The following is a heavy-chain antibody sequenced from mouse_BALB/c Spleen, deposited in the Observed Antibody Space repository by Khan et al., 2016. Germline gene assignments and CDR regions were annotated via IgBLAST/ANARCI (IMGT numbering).Heavy chain of an antibody. CDR1: GFSLTSYG. CDR3: ARDKYGNYYAMDY. Sequence: VQLKESGPGLVAPSQSLSITCTVSGFSLTSYGVHWVRQPPGKGLEWLVVIWSDGSTTYNSALKSRLSISKDKSKSQVFIKMNSLQTDDTSMYYCARDKYGNYYAMDYCGQGTSVTVSS. CDR2: IWSDGST. V-gene: IGHV2-6*02. J-gene: IGHJ4*01. D-gene: IGHD2-10*02.